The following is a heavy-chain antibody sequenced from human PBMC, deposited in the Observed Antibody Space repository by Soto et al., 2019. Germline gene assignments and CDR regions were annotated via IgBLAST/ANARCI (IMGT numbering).Heavy chain of an antibody. Sequence: GASVKVSCKASGGTFSSYTISWVRQAPGQGLEWMGRIIPILGIANYAQKFQGRVTITADKSTSTAYMELSSLRSEDTAVYYCARHPYYYGSGHNWFDPWGQGTLVTVSS. CDR2: IIPILGIA. CDR1: GGTFSSYT. V-gene: IGHV1-69*02. J-gene: IGHJ5*02. CDR3: ARHPYYYGSGHNWFDP. D-gene: IGHD3-10*01.